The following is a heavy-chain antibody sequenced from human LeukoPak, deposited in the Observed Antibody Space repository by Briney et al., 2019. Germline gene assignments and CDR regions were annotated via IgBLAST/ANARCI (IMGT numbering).Heavy chain of an antibody. Sequence: GGSLRLSCAASGFIFSSYGMSWVRQAPGKGLEWVSAISGSGDTTYYADSVKGRFTISRDNSKNTVYLLMNSMRVGDTAVYYCAKGHGLYASSPGDSWGQGALVTVSS. D-gene: IGHD2-8*01. CDR3: AKGHGLYASSPGDS. J-gene: IGHJ4*02. CDR2: ISGSGDTT. CDR1: GFIFSSYG. V-gene: IGHV3-23*01.